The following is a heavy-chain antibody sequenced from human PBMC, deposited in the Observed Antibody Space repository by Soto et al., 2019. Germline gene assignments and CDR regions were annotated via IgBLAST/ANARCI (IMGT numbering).Heavy chain of an antibody. D-gene: IGHD6-13*01. V-gene: IGHV3-73*01. Sequence: PGGSLRLSCAVVGLSLNDSAMHWVRQASGKGLEWVGRIRSKVNTYATTYAASVKGRFIISRDDSKNTAYLQMNSLKVEDTAVYYCSRKLDGAADRPSHFYGMDVWGHGTTGTVSS. CDR2: IRSKVNTYAT. J-gene: IGHJ6*02. CDR1: GLSLNDSA. CDR3: SRKLDGAADRPSHFYGMDV.